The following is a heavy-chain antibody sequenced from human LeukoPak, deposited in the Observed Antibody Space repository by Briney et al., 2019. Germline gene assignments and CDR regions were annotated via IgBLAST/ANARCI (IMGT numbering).Heavy chain of an antibody. CDR1: GFTLGDYA. D-gene: IGHD3-22*01. J-gene: IGHJ4*02. CDR3: SRAVSHYYDSSGSNY. CDR2: IRSKAYGGTA. V-gene: IGHV3-49*04. Sequence: GGSLRLSCTASGFTLGDYAMSWVRQAPGKGLEWVGFIRSKAYGGTAEYAVSVKGRFTISRDDSKRIAYLQMNSLKTEDTAVYYCSRAVSHYYDSSGSNYWGQGTLVTVSS.